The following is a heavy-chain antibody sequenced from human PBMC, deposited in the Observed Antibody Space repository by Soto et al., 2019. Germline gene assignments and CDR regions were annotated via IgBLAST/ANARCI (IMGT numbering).Heavy chain of an antibody. V-gene: IGHV1-46*01. J-gene: IGHJ5*02. CDR1: GYSFTSYY. CDR3: ARRGVGYCSGGSCSGTSNWFDP. CDR2: INPSGGST. Sequence: GASVKVSCKASGYSFTSYYMHWVRQAPGQGLEWMGIINPSGGSTSYAQKFQGRVTMTRDTSTSTVYMKLSSLRSEDKAVYYCARRGVGYCSGGSCSGTSNWFDPWGQGTLVTVSS. D-gene: IGHD2-15*01.